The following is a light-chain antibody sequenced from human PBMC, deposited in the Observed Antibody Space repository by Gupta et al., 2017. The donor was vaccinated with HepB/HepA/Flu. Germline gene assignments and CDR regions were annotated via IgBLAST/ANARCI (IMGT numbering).Light chain of an antibody. CDR1: QSISSY. Sequence: DNQMNQSPSSLSASVGDRVTITCRASQSISSYLNWYQQKPGKATKLLIYAASSLQSGAPSRCSGSGSGTDFTPTISSLQHEDVATDYCQQRNNTTWTFGQGTKVEIK. CDR3: QQRNNTTWT. V-gene: IGKV1-39*01. CDR2: AAS. J-gene: IGKJ1*01.